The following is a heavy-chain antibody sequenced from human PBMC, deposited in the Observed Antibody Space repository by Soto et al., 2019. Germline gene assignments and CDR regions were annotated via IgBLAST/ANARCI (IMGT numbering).Heavy chain of an antibody. D-gene: IGHD6-6*01. CDR2: IYHSGST. J-gene: IGHJ5*02. CDR1: GGSISSGGYS. Sequence: QLQLQESGSGLVKPSQTLSLTCAVSGGSISSGGYSWSWIRQPPGKGLEWIGYIYHSGSTYYNPSIKRRVTMSVDMSKNQVSLKLSSVTAADPAVYYCAGGIAARPVGSWGQGTLVTVSS. CDR3: AGGIAARPVGS. V-gene: IGHV4-30-2*01.